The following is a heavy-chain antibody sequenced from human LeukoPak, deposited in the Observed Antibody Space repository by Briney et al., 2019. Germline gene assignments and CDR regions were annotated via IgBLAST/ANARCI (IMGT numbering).Heavy chain of an antibody. Sequence: GGSLRLSCAASGFTFITSAMSWVRQAPGKGLEWVSVISGSGDRTYYADSVKGRFTVSRDTSTNTLFLQLNSLRAEDTAVYYCAKLLRGVVVPYYDCWGQGTLVTVSS. CDR1: GFTFITSA. CDR3: AKLLRGVVVPYYDC. J-gene: IGHJ4*02. CDR2: ISGSGDRT. V-gene: IGHV3-23*01. D-gene: IGHD3-10*01.